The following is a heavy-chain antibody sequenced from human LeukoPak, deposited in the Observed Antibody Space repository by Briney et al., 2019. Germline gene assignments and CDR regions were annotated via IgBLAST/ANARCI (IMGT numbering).Heavy chain of an antibody. Sequence: SETLSLTCTVSGGSISTGTYYWSWIRQPAGKGLEWIGRIYTSGSTNYNPSLKSRVTISVEASKNQFSLKLNSVTAAETSVDYCARGDYYGSGSYYNSDFDIWGQGTMVTVSS. CDR1: GGSISTGTYY. CDR2: IYTSGST. J-gene: IGHJ3*02. D-gene: IGHD3-10*01. CDR3: ARGDYYGSGSYYNSDFDI. V-gene: IGHV4-61*02.